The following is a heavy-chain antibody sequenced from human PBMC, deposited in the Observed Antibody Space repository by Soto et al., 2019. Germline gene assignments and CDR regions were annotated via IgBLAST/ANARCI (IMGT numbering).Heavy chain of an antibody. CDR3: ARASDGYRSGWYVGYFDY. CDR1: GYTFTSYG. J-gene: IGHJ4*02. D-gene: IGHD6-19*01. V-gene: IGHV1-18*04. CDR2: IRAYNGYT. Sequence: QVQLVQSGGEVKKPGASVKVSCKASGYTFTSYGVSWVRQAPGQGREWMGWIRAYNGYTNYAQKFQGRVTITTDTSTSTAYMEVRSLLSDDTAVYYCARASDGYRSGWYVGYFDYWGQGTLVTVSS.